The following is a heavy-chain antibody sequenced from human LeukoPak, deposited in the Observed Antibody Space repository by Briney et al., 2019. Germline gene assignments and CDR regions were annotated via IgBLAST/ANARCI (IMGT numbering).Heavy chain of an antibody. CDR3: ARGVLPLDFDY. V-gene: IGHV4-34*01. CDR1: VGSFSGYY. D-gene: IGHD4/OR15-4a*01. Sequence: PSETLSLTCAVYVGSFSGYYWSWIRQPPEKGLEWIGEINHSGSTNYNPSLKSRVTISVDTSKNQFSLKLSSVTAADTAVYYCARGVLPLDFDYWGQGTLVTVSS. J-gene: IGHJ4*02. CDR2: INHSGST.